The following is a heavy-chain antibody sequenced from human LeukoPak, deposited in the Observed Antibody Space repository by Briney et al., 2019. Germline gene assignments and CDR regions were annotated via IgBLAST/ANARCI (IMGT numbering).Heavy chain of an antibody. CDR2: ISANGGST. CDR3: AKAKNYGDYYY. Sequence: PGGSLRPSCAASGFTFSSYAMSWGRQAPGKGLEWVSTISANGGSTYYADSVKGRFTISRDNSKNTLYLQMSSLRAEDTAVYYCAKAKNYGDYYYWGQGTLVTVSS. V-gene: IGHV3-23*01. D-gene: IGHD4-17*01. J-gene: IGHJ4*02. CDR1: GFTFSSYA.